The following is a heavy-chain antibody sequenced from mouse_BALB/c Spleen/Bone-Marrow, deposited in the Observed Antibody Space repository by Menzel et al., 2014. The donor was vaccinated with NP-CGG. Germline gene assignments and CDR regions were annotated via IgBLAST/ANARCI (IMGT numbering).Heavy chain of an antibody. V-gene: IGHV5-6*01. Sequence: VQLKESGGGLVKPGGSLKLSCVASGFTFSSYGMSWARQTPDKRLEWVATISSGGSSTYYPASVKGRFTISRDNAKSTLYLQMSSLNSEDTAMYYCTRRPLQANSYFDCWGQGTTLTVSS. J-gene: IGHJ2*01. CDR3: TRRPLQANSYFDC. D-gene: IGHD3-2*02. CDR1: GFTFSSYG. CDR2: ISSGGSST.